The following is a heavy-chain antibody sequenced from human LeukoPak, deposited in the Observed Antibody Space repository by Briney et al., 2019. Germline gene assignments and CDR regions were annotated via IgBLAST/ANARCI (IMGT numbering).Heavy chain of an antibody. J-gene: IGHJ6*03. Sequence: SVKVSCKASGGTFSSYAISWVRQAPGQGLEWMGGIIPIFGTANYAQKFQGRVTITTDESTSTAYMELSSLRSEDTAVYYCARCLWLSSSGKKYYYYYYYMDVWGKGTTVTVSS. CDR2: IIPIFGTA. D-gene: IGHD3-10*01. CDR1: GGTFSSYA. CDR3: ARCLWLSSSGKKYYYYYYYMDV. V-gene: IGHV1-69*05.